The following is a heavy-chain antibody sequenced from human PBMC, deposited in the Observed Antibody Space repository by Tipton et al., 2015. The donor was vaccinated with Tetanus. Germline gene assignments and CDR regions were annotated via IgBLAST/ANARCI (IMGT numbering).Heavy chain of an antibody. CDR1: GHNFNLYW. CDR2: IYPGDSDT. D-gene: IGHD7-27*01. CDR3: ARRLGPYTGDQIWHFDL. V-gene: IGHV5-51*01. J-gene: IGHJ2*01. Sequence: QSGAEVKKPGESLKISCQGSGHNFNLYWIAWVRQMPGKGLEWMGIIYPGDSDTTYSPSFQGQVTISADRSISTAYLQWSSLKASDTAVYYCARRLGPYTGDQIWHFDLWGRGTMVTVSS.